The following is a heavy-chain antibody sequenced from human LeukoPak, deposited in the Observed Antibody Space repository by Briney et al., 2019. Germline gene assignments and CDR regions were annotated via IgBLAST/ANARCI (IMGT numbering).Heavy chain of an antibody. CDR2: IFYGGST. V-gene: IGHV4-59*08. Sequence: SETLSLTCTVSGGSISNYYWSWIRQPPGKGLDWIGYIFYGGSTNYNPSLKSRVTISVDASKSQFSLKLTCVTVADTAVYYCARHKRGEFYYWGEGTLGTVSS. CDR1: GGSISNYY. J-gene: IGHJ4*02. CDR3: ARHKRGEFYY. D-gene: IGHD3-16*01.